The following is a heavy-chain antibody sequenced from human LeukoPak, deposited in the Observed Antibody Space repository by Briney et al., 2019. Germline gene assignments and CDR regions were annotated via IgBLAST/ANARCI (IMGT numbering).Heavy chain of an antibody. CDR2: MYYSGST. Sequence: SETLSLTCIVSGGSISSRSHYWGWIRQPPGKGLEWITSMYYSGSTYYSPSLKSRISISVDTSKNQFSLKLTSMTAADTAVYYCVRQIVATRDFDSWGQGTLVTVSS. CDR1: GGSISSRSHY. V-gene: IGHV4-39*01. D-gene: IGHD5-12*01. CDR3: VRQIVATRDFDS. J-gene: IGHJ4*02.